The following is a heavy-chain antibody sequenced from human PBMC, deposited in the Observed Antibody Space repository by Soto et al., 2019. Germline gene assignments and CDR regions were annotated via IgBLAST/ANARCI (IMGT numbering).Heavy chain of an antibody. CDR3: ARVGGNSNDAFDI. CDR2: IYYSGST. J-gene: IGHJ3*02. CDR1: GGSISSGDYY. Sequence: PSETLSLTCTVSGGSISSGDYYWSWIRQPPGKGLEWIGYIYYSGSTYYNPSLKSRVTISVDTSKNQFSLKLSSVTAADTAVYYCARVGGNSNDAFDIWGQGTMVTVSS. D-gene: IGHD2-21*02. V-gene: IGHV4-30-4*01.